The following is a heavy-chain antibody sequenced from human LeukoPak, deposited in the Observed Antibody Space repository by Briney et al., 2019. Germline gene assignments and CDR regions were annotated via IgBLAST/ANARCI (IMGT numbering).Heavy chain of an antibody. CDR2: TYYRSKWYN. D-gene: IGHD1-1*01. CDR3: ARDQPSVAATGTRIWFDP. Sequence: SQTLSLTCAISGDIVSNNSAAWNWIRQSPSKGLEWLGRTYYRSKWYNDYAVSVKIRITINPDTSKIQFSLQLNSVTPEDTAVYFYARDQPSVAATGTRIWFDPWGQGTLVTVSS. CDR1: GDIVSNNSAA. J-gene: IGHJ5*02. V-gene: IGHV6-1*01.